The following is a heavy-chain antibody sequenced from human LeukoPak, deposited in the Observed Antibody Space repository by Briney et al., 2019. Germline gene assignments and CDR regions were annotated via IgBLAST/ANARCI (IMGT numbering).Heavy chain of an antibody. CDR1: GYRFTSYW. D-gene: IGHD3-3*01. CDR2: IFPGDSDT. Sequence: GASLKISCKGSGYRFTSYWIGGVRQMPGKGLEGRGIIFPGDSDTRYSPSFPGQVPLSADKSISPAYLQWSSLKASDTAMYYCARLYDFWRGFDYWGQGTLVTVSS. V-gene: IGHV5-51*01. J-gene: IGHJ4*02. CDR3: ARLYDFWRGFDY.